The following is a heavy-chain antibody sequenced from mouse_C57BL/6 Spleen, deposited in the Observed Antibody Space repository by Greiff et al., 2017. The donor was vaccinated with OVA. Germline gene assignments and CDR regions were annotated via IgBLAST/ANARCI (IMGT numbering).Heavy chain of an antibody. CDR2: IDPEDGET. CDR3: VYYDYDGAYFDY. Sequence: DVKLQESGAELVKPGASVKLSCTASGFNIKDYYMHWVKQRTEQGLEWIGRIDPEDGETKYAPKFQGKATITADTSSNTAYLQLSSLTSEDTAVYYCVYYDYDGAYFDYWGQGTTLTVSS. J-gene: IGHJ2*01. V-gene: IGHV14-2*01. CDR1: GFNIKDYY. D-gene: IGHD2-4*01.